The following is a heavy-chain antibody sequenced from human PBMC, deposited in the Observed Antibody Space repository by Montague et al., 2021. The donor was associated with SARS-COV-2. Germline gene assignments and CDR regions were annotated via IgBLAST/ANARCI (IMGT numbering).Heavy chain of an antibody. CDR1: AGSLSSRSNY. V-gene: IGHV4-39*07. J-gene: IGHJ4*02. CDR2: VDSAGST. CDR3: ARDEYNRYWYKY. D-gene: IGHD2-8*02. Sequence: SETLSLTCTVSAGSLSSRSNYWGWIRQPPGMGLQWIGSVDSAGSTYHXPSLKSRVTISLDTSKNQFSLKLSSVTAADTAVYYCARDEYNRYWYKYWGQGALVTVSS.